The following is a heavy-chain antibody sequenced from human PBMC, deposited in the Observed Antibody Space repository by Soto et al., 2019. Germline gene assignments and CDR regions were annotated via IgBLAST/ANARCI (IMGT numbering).Heavy chain of an antibody. CDR3: AKGRGDGYNDY. J-gene: IGHJ4*02. CDR2: ISYDESKK. D-gene: IGHD3-10*01. Sequence: QVQLVESGGGVVQPGRSLRLSCAASGFIFSDYGMHWVRQAPGKGLEWVAVISYDESKKYYADSVKGRFTISRDNSKNTLYLQMNSLRTEDTAVYYGAKGRGDGYNDYWGQGTLVTVSS. CDR1: GFIFSDYG. V-gene: IGHV3-30*18.